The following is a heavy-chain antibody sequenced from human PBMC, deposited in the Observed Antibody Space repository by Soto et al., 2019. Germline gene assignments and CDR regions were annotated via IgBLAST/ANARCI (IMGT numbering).Heavy chain of an antibody. CDR2: IYYSGST. J-gene: IGHJ4*02. Sequence: QLQLQESGPGLVKPSETLSLTCSVSGHSISSSNYYWGWIRQPPGKGLEWIGSIYYSGSTYYNPSLQSRVSMSLDMSKNRFSLQLTSLTAADTAVYYCASYELSTAYFPQFLFDYWGQGTLVTVSA. D-gene: IGHD3-9*01. V-gene: IGHV4-39*02. CDR1: GHSISSSNYY. CDR3: ASYELSTAYFPQFLFDY.